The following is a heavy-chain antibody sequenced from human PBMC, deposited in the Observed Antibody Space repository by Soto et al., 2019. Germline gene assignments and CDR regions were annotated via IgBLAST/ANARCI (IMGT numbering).Heavy chain of an antibody. D-gene: IGHD3-22*01. Sequence: SETLSLTCTVSGGSISSGGYYWSWIRQHPGKGLEWIGYIYYSGSTYYNPSLKNRVTISVDTSKNQFSLKLSSVTAADTAVYYCARALTMMAKNWGQGTLVTVSS. CDR3: ARALTMMAKN. V-gene: IGHV4-31*03. CDR1: GGSISSGGYY. CDR2: IYYSGST. J-gene: IGHJ4*02.